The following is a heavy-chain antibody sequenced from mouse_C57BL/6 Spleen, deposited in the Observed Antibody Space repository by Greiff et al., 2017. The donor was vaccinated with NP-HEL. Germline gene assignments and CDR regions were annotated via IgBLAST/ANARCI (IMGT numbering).Heavy chain of an antibody. D-gene: IGHD1-1*01. J-gene: IGHJ4*01. CDR1: GYAFSSSW. Sequence: QVQLKESGPELVKPGASVKISCKASGYAFSSSWMNWVKQRPGKGLEWIGRIYPGDGDTNYNGKFKGKATLTADKSSSTAYMQLSSLTSEDSAVYFCAREFYYGSSPYYYAMGYWGQGTSVTVSS. V-gene: IGHV1-82*01. CDR3: AREFYYGSSPYYYAMGY. CDR2: IYPGDGDT.